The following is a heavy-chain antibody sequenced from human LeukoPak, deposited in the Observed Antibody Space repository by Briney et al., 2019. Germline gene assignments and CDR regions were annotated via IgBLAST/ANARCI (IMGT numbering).Heavy chain of an antibody. CDR1: GFTFTTYH. Sequence: GGSLRLSCAASGFTFTTYHMNWVRQAPGKGLEWVAFIDTSSSYMAYADSVKGRFTISRDNGNNSLFLQMKSLRAEDTAVYYCARPWGSGFFDYWGQGTLVTVSS. CDR2: IDTSSSYM. V-gene: IGHV3-21*06. CDR3: ARPWGSGFFDY. D-gene: IGHD3-16*01. J-gene: IGHJ4*02.